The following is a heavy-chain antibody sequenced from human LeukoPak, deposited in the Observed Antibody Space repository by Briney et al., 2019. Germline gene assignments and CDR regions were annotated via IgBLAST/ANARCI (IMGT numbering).Heavy chain of an antibody. V-gene: IGHV3-7*04. J-gene: IGHJ4*02. Sequence: PGGSLRLSCAASGFTFSSYWMSWVRQAPGKGLEWAANINQGGSEKYYVDSVKGRFTISRDNAKNSLYLQMNSLRAEDTAVYYCARIYDNSGYYDYWGQGTLVTVSS. CDR3: ARIYDNSGYYDY. CDR2: INQGGSEK. CDR1: GFTFSSYW. D-gene: IGHD3-22*01.